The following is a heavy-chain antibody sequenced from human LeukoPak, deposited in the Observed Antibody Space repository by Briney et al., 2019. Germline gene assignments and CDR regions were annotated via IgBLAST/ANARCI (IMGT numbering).Heavy chain of an antibody. V-gene: IGHV1-46*01. J-gene: IGHJ4*02. CDR2: INPSGGSP. CDR3: ARRVRVSAAAGLHY. D-gene: IGHD2-8*01. Sequence: ASVKVSCKASGYTFTSYHLHWVRQAPGQGLEWMGIINPSGGSPNYAQKFQGRVTMTRDMSTSTLYMELSSLRSEDTAVYYCARRVRVSAAAGLHYWGQGTLVTVSS. CDR1: GYTFTSYH.